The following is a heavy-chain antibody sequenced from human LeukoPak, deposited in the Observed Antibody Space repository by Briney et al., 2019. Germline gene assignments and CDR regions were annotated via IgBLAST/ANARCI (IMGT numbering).Heavy chain of an antibody. CDR3: AISGNYFTRDAFDI. V-gene: IGHV4-34*01. CDR2: INDSGST. CDR1: GGSFRGYY. J-gene: IGHJ3*02. Sequence: SETLSLTCAVYGGSFRGYYWSGIRQPPGKGGEWIGEINDSGSTNYNPYLKSRVTISGAKTKHHFSLELRSVTAADTAVYYCAISGNYFTRDAFDIWGQGTMVTVSS. D-gene: IGHD1-26*01.